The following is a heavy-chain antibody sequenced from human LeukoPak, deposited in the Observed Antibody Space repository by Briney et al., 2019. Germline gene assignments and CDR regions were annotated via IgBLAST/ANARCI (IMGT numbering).Heavy chain of an antibody. Sequence: ASVKVSCKASGYTFTSYGISWVRQAPGQGLEWMGWISAYNGNTNYAQKLQGRVTMTTDTSTSTAYMELRSLRSDDTAVYYCAGDVTIDGFYYYYGMDVWGQGTTVTVSS. CDR3: AGDVTIDGFYYYYGMDV. CDR2: ISAYNGNT. D-gene: IGHD3-3*01. J-gene: IGHJ6*02. CDR1: GYTFTSYG. V-gene: IGHV1-18*01.